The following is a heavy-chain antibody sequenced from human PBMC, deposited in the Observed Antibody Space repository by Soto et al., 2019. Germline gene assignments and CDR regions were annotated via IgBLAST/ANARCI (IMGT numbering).Heavy chain of an antibody. CDR3: ARPDGSGSYYSY. V-gene: IGHV1-69*02. CDR2: IIPILGIA. CDR1: GGTFSSYT. D-gene: IGHD3-10*01. Sequence: QVQLVQSGAEVKKPGSSVKVSCKASGGTFSSYTISWVRQAPGQGLEWMGRIIPILGIANYAQKFQGRVTITADNSTSTAYMELSSLRSEDTAVYFCARPDGSGSYYSYWGQGTLVTVSS. J-gene: IGHJ4*02.